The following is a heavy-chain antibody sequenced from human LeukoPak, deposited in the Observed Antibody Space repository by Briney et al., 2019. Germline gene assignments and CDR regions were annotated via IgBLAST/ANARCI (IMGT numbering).Heavy chain of an antibody. CDR1: GLTFSNYW. D-gene: IGHD1-26*01. Sequence: GGSLRLSCAASGLTFSNYWMLWVRQAPGKGLVWVSRINIDGSSTTYADSVKGRITISRDNAKNTLYLQMNSLRAEDTAVYYCTRGHHSGSYFPPDYWGQGTLVTVSS. CDR3: TRGHHSGSYFPPDY. CDR2: INIDGSST. V-gene: IGHV3-74*01. J-gene: IGHJ4*02.